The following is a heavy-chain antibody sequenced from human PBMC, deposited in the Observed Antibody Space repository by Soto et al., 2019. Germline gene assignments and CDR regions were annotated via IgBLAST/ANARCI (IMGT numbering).Heavy chain of an antibody. CDR3: ARRMIVVCTPSYFDY. V-gene: IGHV4-30-4*01. CDR1: GGSISSGDYY. CDR2: IYYSGST. J-gene: IGHJ4*02. Sequence: SETLSLTCTVSGGSISSGDYYWSWIRQPPGKGLEWIGYIYYSGSTYYNPSLKSRVTISVDTSKNQFPLKLSSVTAADTAVYYCARRMIVVCTPSYFDYWGQGTLVTVSS. D-gene: IGHD3-22*01.